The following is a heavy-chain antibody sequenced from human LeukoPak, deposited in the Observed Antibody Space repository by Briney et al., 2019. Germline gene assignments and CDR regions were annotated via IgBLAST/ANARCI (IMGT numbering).Heavy chain of an antibody. V-gene: IGHV4-34*01. CDR1: GGSISSYY. CDR3: ARGGKARAFDY. CDR2: INHSGST. Sequence: SETLSLTCAVSGGSISSYYWSWIRQPPGKGLEWIGEINHSGSTNYNPSLKSRVTISVDTSKNQFSLKLSSVTAADTAVYYCARGGKARAFDYWGQGTLVTVSS. J-gene: IGHJ4*02.